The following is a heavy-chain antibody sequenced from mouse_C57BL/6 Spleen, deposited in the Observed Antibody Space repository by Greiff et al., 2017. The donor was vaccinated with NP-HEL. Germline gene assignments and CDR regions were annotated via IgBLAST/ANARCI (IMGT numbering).Heavy chain of an antibody. Sequence: EVQRVESGGGLVQPGGSLKLSCAASGFTFSDYYMYWVRQTPEKRLEWVAYISNGGGSTYYPDTVKGRFTISRDNAKNTLYLQMSRLKSEDTAMYYCASLYDGYPYAMDYWGQGTSVTVSS. J-gene: IGHJ4*01. CDR3: ASLYDGYPYAMDY. CDR1: GFTFSDYY. D-gene: IGHD2-3*01. V-gene: IGHV5-12*01. CDR2: ISNGGGST.